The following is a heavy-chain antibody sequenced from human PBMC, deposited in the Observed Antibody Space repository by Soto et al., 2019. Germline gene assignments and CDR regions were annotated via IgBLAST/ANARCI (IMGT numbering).Heavy chain of an antibody. V-gene: IGHV6-1*01. CDR3: AREGVIAVAGTRFYYYYGMDV. CDR1: GDSVSSNSAA. Sequence: SQTLSLTFAISGDSVSSNSAAWNWISQSPSRGLEWLGRTYYRSKWYNDYAVSVKSRITINPDTSKNQFSLQLNSVTPEDTAVYYCAREGVIAVAGTRFYYYYGMDVWGQGTTVTVSS. CDR2: TYYRSKWYN. D-gene: IGHD6-19*01. J-gene: IGHJ6*02.